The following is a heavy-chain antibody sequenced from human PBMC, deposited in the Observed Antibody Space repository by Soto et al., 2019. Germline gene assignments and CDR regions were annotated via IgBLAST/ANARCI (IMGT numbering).Heavy chain of an antibody. CDR1: GFSLTTSGVG. J-gene: IGHJ4*02. V-gene: IGHV2-5*02. CDR2: IYWDDDK. CDR3: AHRVLRTVFGLVTTTAIYFDF. D-gene: IGHD3-3*01. Sequence: QITLNESGPTVVSPTETLTLTCRFSGFSLTTSGVGVGWIRQSPGKAPEWLALIYWDDDKRYSASLKSRLTNIKYTSKNQVVLTVSDLGPTVTATYYCAHRVLRTVFGLVTTTAIYFDFWGQGTPVAVSS.